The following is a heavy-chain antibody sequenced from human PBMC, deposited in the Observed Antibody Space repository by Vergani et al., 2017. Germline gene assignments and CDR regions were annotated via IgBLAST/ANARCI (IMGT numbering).Heavy chain of an antibody. Sequence: QVKLQESGPGLLKPSQTLSLTCTVSGESIRSGSHYWSWIRQPAGKGPEWIGHIHTGGSTDLNPSFKSRVSISVDTSKSQFSLKLNSVTVADTAVYYVARSRPYCTSGSCPAIWGQGTLVTVSS. CDR3: ARSRPYCTSGSCPAI. D-gene: IGHD2-15*01. J-gene: IGHJ4*02. CDR1: GESIRSGSHY. V-gene: IGHV4-61*02. CDR2: IHTGGST.